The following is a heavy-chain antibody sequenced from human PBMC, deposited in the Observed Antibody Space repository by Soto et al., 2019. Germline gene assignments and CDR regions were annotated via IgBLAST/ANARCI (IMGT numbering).Heavy chain of an antibody. CDR2: ISYDGSNK. Sequence: QVQLVESGGGVVQPGRSLRLSCAASGFTFSSYAMHWVRQAPGKGLEWVAVISYDGSNKYYADSVKGRVTISRDNSKNTMYLDMNSLRAEDTAVYYCARGGRFAFDIWGQGTMVTVSS. V-gene: IGHV3-30-3*01. J-gene: IGHJ3*02. CDR1: GFTFSSYA. CDR3: ARGGRFAFDI.